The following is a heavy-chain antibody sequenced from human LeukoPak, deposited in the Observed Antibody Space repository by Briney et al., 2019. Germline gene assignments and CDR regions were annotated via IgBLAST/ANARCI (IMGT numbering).Heavy chain of an antibody. J-gene: IGHJ4*02. D-gene: IGHD1/OR15-1a*01. V-gene: IGHV1-46*01. Sequence: ASVKVSCKASGYTFISYYIHWVRQAPGQGLEWMGIINPSGGRTNNAQKFQGRVTMTRDTSSNTVYMELSTLRSEDTAVYYCARVDNWNKKYYFDYWGQGTLVTVSS. CDR3: ARVDNWNKKYYFDY. CDR1: GYTFISYY. CDR2: INPSGGRT.